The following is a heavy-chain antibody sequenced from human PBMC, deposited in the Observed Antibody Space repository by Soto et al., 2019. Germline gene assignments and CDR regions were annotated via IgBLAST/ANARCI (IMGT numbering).Heavy chain of an antibody. Sequence: SLXLSCAASGFTFSSYGMHWVRQSPGKGLDWVAVIWYDGSNKYYADSVKGRFTISRDNSKNTLYLQMNSLRAEDTAVYYCAKGRGYCSSTSCYEGFAFDIWGQGTMVTVSS. CDR1: GFTFSSYG. CDR2: IWYDGSNK. V-gene: IGHV3-33*06. CDR3: AKGRGYCSSTSCYEGFAFDI. D-gene: IGHD2-2*01. J-gene: IGHJ3*02.